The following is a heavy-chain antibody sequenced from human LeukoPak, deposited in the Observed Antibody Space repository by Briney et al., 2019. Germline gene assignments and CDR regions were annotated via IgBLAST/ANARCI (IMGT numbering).Heavy chain of an antibody. D-gene: IGHD3-10*01. CDR1: RFTLSNYW. V-gene: IGHV3-7*01. Sequence: GGSLRLSCAASRFTLSNYWMSWVRQAPGKGLEWVANIKQDGSETYYVDSVKGRFTISRDNAKNSLSLQMNSLRAEDTAVYYCARDGWRFRELLLSYFDYWGQGTLVTVSS. J-gene: IGHJ4*02. CDR3: ARDGWRFRELLLSYFDY. CDR2: IKQDGSET.